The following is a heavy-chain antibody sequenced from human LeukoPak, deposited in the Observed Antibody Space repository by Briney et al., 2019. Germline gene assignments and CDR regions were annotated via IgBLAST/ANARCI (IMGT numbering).Heavy chain of an antibody. V-gene: IGHV5-51*01. D-gene: IGHD6-19*01. CDR2: LYPGDSDT. CDR1: GYTFTSYR. CDR3: ARRSPYTSGWYYFDY. Sequence: GESLKISCKGSGYTFTSYRIAWVRQMPGKGLEWMGILYPGDSDTRYSPSFQGQVTISADKSISTAYLQWSSLKASDTAMYYCARRSPYTSGWYYFDYWGQGSLVTVSS. J-gene: IGHJ4*02.